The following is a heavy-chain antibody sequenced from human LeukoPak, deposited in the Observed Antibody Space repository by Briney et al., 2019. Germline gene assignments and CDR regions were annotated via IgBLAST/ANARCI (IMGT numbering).Heavy chain of an antibody. J-gene: IGHJ4*02. CDR1: GFTVSSNY. D-gene: IGHD5-18*01. Sequence: GGSLRLSCAASGFTVSSNYMSWVRQAPGKGLEWVSVIYSGGSTYYADSVKGRFTISRDNSKNTLYLQMNSLRAEDTAVYYCARLGDNTAFDYWGQGTLVPVSS. CDR2: IYSGGST. V-gene: IGHV3-66*04. CDR3: ARLGDNTAFDY.